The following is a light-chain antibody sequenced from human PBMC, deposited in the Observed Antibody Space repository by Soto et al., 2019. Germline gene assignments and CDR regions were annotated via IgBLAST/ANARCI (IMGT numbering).Light chain of an antibody. CDR3: QSYGSGLSVV. V-gene: IGLV1-40*01. J-gene: IGLJ2*01. Sequence: QSDLTQPPSISGAPGQRVTITCTGSDSNIGASYDVNWYQHLPGAAPNLLIYETDNRPSGVPDRFSASRSGASASLAIDKLQTGDEGDYYCQSYGSGLSVVFGGGTKLTVL. CDR1: DSNIGASYD. CDR2: ETD.